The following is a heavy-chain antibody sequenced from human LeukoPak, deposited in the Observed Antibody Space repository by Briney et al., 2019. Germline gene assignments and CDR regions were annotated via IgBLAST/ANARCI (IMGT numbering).Heavy chain of an antibody. V-gene: IGHV3-30*18. CDR3: AKEFSSHFDY. Sequence: GGSLRLSCAASGFTLSSYDMHWVRQAPGKGLEWVAVISYDGGNEYYADSVKGRFTISRDNSKNTLYLQMNSLRAEDTAMYYCAKEFSSHFDYWGQGTLVTVSS. D-gene: IGHD2-2*01. CDR1: GFTLSSYD. CDR2: ISYDGGNE. J-gene: IGHJ4*02.